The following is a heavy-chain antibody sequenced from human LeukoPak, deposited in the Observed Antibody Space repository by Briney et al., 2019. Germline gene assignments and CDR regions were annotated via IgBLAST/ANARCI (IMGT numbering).Heavy chain of an antibody. J-gene: IGHJ6*02. Sequence: GESLKISCKGSGYSFTTYWIGWARQMPGKGLEWMGIIYPGDSETRYSPSFQGQVTISADKSISTAYLQWSSLKASDTAMYYCARYRRDGYNSHYYYYGMDVWGQGTTVTVSS. V-gene: IGHV5-51*01. CDR1: GYSFTTYW. D-gene: IGHD5-24*01. CDR3: ARYRRDGYNSHYYYYGMDV. CDR2: IYPGDSET.